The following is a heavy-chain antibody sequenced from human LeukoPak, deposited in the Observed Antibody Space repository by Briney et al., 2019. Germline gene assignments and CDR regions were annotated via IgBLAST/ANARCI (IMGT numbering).Heavy chain of an antibody. D-gene: IGHD2-15*01. J-gene: IGHJ4*02. V-gene: IGHV3-7*04. CDR3: ARDRRCSGGTCYFFDY. CDR2: IKQDGSER. CDR1: TFTFSSYW. Sequence: PGGSLRLSCAASTFTFSSYWMSWVRQAPGKGLEWVVNIKQDGSERYYADSVKGRFTISRDNAKNSLYLQMNSLRAEDTAVYYCARDRRCSGGTCYFFDYWGQGTLVTVSS.